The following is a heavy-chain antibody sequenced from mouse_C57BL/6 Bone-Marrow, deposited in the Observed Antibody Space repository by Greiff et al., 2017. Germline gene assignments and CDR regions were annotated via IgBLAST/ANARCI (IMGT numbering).Heavy chain of an antibody. CDR1: GFTFSSYA. V-gene: IGHV5-4*01. CDR3: AREGPYPDY. CDR2: ISDGGSYT. J-gene: IGHJ2*01. D-gene: IGHD2-10*01. Sequence: EVQRVESGGGLVKPGGSLKLSYAASGFTFSSYAMSWVRQTPEKRLEWVATISDGGSYTYYPDNVKGRFTISRDNAKNNLYLQMSHLKSEDTAMYYCAREGPYPDYWGQGTTLTVSS.